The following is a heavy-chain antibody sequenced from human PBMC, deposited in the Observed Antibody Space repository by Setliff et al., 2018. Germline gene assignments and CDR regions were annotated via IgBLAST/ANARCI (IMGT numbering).Heavy chain of an antibody. CDR2: IYYSGST. Sequence: PSETLSLTCTVSGGSISSHYWSWIRQPPGKGLEWIGSIYYSGSTNYNPSLKSRVTISVDTSKNQFSLKLSSVTPEDTAVYYCARVRMEQWLVDYWGQGTLVTAPQ. V-gene: IGHV4-59*11. CDR3: ARVRMEQWLVDY. CDR1: GGSISSHY. D-gene: IGHD6-19*01. J-gene: IGHJ4*02.